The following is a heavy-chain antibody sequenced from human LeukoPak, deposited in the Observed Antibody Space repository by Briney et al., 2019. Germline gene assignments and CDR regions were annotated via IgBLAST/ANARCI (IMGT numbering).Heavy chain of an antibody. CDR3: AILEWPRYYYYMDV. D-gene: IGHD3-3*01. V-gene: IGHV3-21*01. CDR1: GFTFSSYS. CDR2: ISSSSYI. J-gene: IGHJ6*03. Sequence: GGSLRLSCAASGFTFSSYSMNWVRQAPGKGLEWVSSISSSSYIYYADSVKGRFTISRDNAKNSLYPQMNSLRAEDTAVYYCAILEWPRYYYYMDVWGKGTAVTVSS.